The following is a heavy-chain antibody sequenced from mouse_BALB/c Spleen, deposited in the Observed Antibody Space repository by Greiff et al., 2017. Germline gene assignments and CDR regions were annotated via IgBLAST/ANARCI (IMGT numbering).Heavy chain of an antibody. CDR3: ARWKGNYVEDYFDY. D-gene: IGHD2-1*01. J-gene: IGHJ2*01. CDR2: IYPGNGDT. CDR1: GYTFTSYN. V-gene: IGHV1-12*01. Sequence: QVQLQQPGAELVKPGASVKMSCKASGYTFTSYNMHWVKQTPGQGLEWIGAIYPGNGDTSYNQKFKGKATLTADKSSSTAYMQLSSLTSEDSAVYYCARWKGNYVEDYFDYWGQGTTLTVSS.